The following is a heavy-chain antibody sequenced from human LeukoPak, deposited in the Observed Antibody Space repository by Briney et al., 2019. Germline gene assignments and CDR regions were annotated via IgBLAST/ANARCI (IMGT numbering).Heavy chain of an antibody. J-gene: IGHJ3*02. V-gene: IGHV4-4*07. Sequence: SETLSLTCTVSGGSISSYYWSWIRQPAGKGLEWIGRIYTSRSTNYNPSLKSRVTMSVDTSKNQFSLKLSSVTAADTAVYYCAGGITFGGVITSPLDAFDIWGQGTMVTVSS. D-gene: IGHD3-16*02. CDR3: AGGITFGGVITSPLDAFDI. CDR2: IYTSRST. CDR1: GGSISSYY.